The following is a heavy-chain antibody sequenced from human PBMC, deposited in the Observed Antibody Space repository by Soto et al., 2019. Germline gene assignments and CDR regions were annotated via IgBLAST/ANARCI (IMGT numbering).Heavy chain of an antibody. J-gene: IGHJ4*02. CDR3: ARSLPSPDDYEVLAAAYVMFDS. Sequence: SETLSLTCTVSGASMTTSGYYWGWVRQSPGKGLEWIVSIYYSGERFYNPSLKSRVTVSVDTSKNQLSLELSSVTAADTAVYYCARSLPSPDDYEVLAAAYVMFDSWGQGTQVTVSS. V-gene: IGHV4-39*01. CDR2: IYYSGER. CDR1: GASMTTSGYY. D-gene: IGHD2-15*01.